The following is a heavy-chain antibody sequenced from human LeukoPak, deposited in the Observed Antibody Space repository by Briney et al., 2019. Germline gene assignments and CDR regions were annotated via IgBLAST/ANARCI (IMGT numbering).Heavy chain of an antibody. Sequence: ASVNVSCKASGYTFTSYGISWVRQAPGQGLEWMGWISAYNGNTNYAQKLQGRVTMTTDTSTSTAYIELRSLRSDDTAVYYCATTVGATNLDYWGQGTLVTVSS. V-gene: IGHV1-18*01. D-gene: IGHD1-26*01. CDR2: ISAYNGNT. CDR1: GYTFTSYG. J-gene: IGHJ4*02. CDR3: ATTVGATNLDY.